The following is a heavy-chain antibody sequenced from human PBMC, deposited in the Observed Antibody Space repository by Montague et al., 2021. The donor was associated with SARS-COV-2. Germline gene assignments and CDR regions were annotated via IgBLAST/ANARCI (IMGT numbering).Heavy chain of an antibody. V-gene: IGHV4-4*09. CDR1: GGSINDHY. CDR2: ISSNGKT. CDR3: ARRGYYDSAGYHWHLDL. J-gene: IGHJ2*01. D-gene: IGHD3-22*01. Sequence: SETLSLTCTVSGGSINDHYRSWIRQSPGKGLEWIGYISSNGKTNYNPSLKSRVTLSADASRNEFSLKLDSVTAADTAVYFRARRGYYDSAGYHWHLDLWGRGMLVTVSP.